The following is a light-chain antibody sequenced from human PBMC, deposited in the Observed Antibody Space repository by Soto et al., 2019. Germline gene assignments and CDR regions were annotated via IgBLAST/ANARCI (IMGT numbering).Light chain of an antibody. Sequence: QSALTQPPSASGSPGQSITISCTGTTRDVGAYNFVSWYRQLPGKAPKLLIYEVTKRPSGVPDRFSGSKSGNTASLTDSGLQAEDEADYYCSSYAGSATFVVFGGGTKLTVL. CDR3: SSYAGSATFVV. V-gene: IGLV2-8*01. CDR1: TRDVGAYNF. CDR2: EVT. J-gene: IGLJ2*01.